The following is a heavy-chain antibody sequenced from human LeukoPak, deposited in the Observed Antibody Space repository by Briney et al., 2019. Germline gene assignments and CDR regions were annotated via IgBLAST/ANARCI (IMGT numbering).Heavy chain of an antibody. D-gene: IGHD2-2*01. CDR1: GFTFSDYY. CDR2: ISSSGSTI. Sequence: GGSLRLSCAASGFTFSDYYMSWIRQAPGKGLEWVSYISSSGSTIYYADSLKGRFTISRDNAKNSLYLQMDSLRADDTAVYYCARGCFICPSDCWGQGTLVTVSS. V-gene: IGHV3-11*01. J-gene: IGHJ4*02. CDR3: ARGCFICPSDC.